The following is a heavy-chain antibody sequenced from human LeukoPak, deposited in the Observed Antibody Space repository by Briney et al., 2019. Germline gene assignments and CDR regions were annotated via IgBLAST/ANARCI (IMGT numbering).Heavy chain of an antibody. J-gene: IGHJ1*01. D-gene: IGHD3-9*01. V-gene: IGHV4-59*12. CDR3: AREPKNYYDILTGYSPEEKEYFQH. Sequence: SETLSLTCTVSGGSISSYYWSWIRQPPGKGLEWIGYIYYSGSTNYNPSLKSRVTISVDTSKNQFSLKLSSVTAADTAVYYCAREPKNYYDILTGYSPEEKEYFQHWGQGTLVTVSS. CDR2: IYYSGST. CDR1: GGSISSYY.